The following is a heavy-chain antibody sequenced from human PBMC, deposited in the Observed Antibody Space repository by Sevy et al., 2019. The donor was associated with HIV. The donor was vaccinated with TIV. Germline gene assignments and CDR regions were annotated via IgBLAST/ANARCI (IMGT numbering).Heavy chain of an antibody. CDR3: AKDAESFHDYVWGSYRHYGMDV. V-gene: IGHV3-30*18. CDR2: ISYDGSNK. CDR1: GFTFSSYG. Sequence: GGSLRLSCAASGFTFSSYGMHWVRQAPGKGLEWVAVISYDGSNKYYADSVKGRFTISRDNSKNTLYLQMNSLRAEDTAVYYCAKDAESFHDYVWGSYRHYGMDVWGQGTTVTVSS. J-gene: IGHJ6*02. D-gene: IGHD3-16*02.